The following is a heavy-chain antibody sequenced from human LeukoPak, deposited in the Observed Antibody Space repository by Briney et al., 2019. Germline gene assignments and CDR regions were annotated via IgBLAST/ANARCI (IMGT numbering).Heavy chain of an antibody. CDR3: ARGLRLPMVRGTFDY. J-gene: IGHJ4*02. V-gene: IGHV4-34*01. Sequence: SETLSLTCAVYGGSFSGYYWSWIRQPPGKGLEWIGEINHSGSTNYNPSLKSRVTISVDTSKNQFSLKLSSVTAAGTAVYYCARGLRLPMVRGTFDYWGQGTLVTVSS. D-gene: IGHD3-10*01. CDR1: GGSFSGYY. CDR2: INHSGST.